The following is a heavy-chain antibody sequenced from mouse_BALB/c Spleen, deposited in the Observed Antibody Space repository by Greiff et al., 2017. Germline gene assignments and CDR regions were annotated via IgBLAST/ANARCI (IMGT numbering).Heavy chain of an antibody. Sequence: EVQLQQSGAELVKPGASVKLSCTASGFNIKDTYMHWVKQRPEQGLEWIGRIDPANGNTKYDPKFQGKATITADTSSNTAYLQLSSLTSEDTAVYYCARGDDGYYYYAMDYWGQGTSVTVSS. J-gene: IGHJ4*01. CDR1: GFNIKDTY. CDR3: ARGDDGYYYYAMDY. CDR2: IDPANGNT. D-gene: IGHD2-3*01. V-gene: IGHV14-3*02.